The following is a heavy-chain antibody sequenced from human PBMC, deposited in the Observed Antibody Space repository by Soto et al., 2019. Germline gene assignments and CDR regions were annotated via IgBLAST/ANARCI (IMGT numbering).Heavy chain of an antibody. CDR3: AREYSSSWYGH. V-gene: IGHV2-5*01. CDR2: IYWNDDK. D-gene: IGHD6-13*01. CDR1: GFSLSTNAVG. J-gene: IGHJ1*01. Sequence: VSGPTLVNPTQTLTLTCTFSGFSLSTNAVGVGWIRQPPGKALEWLALIYWNDDKRYSPSLKSRLTITKATSKNQVVLTMTNVDPVDTATYYCAREYSSSWYGHWGQGTLVTVSS.